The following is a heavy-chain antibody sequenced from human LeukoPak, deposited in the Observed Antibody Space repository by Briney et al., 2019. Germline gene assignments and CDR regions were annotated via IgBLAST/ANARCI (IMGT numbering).Heavy chain of an antibody. J-gene: IGHJ5*02. CDR1: GGSISSGSYY. Sequence: SQTLSLTCTVSGGSISSGSYYWSWIRQPAGKGLEWIGRIYTSGSTNYNPSLKSRVTISVDTSKNQFSLKLSSVTAADTAVHYCARDPGDTAMADNWFDPWGQGTLVPVSS. CDR2: IYTSGST. V-gene: IGHV4-61*02. CDR3: ARDPGDTAMADNWFDP. D-gene: IGHD5-18*01.